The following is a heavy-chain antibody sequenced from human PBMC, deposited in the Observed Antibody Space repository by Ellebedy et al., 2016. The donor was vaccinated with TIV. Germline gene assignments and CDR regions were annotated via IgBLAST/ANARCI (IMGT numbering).Heavy chain of an antibody. V-gene: IGHV1-2*02. Sequence: ASVKVSCKASGYTFTANYLHWVRQAPGQGLEWMGWINPDSGGTNLAQKFQGRVTMTRDTSVNTAYMELSRLESADTAVYYCARVRRGSSGMDVWGQGTTVTVS. D-gene: IGHD6-13*01. CDR2: INPDSGGT. CDR1: GYTFTANY. J-gene: IGHJ6*02. CDR3: ARVRRGSSGMDV.